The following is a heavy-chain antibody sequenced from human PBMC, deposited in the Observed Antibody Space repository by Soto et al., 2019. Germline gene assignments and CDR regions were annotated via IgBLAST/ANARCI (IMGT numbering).Heavy chain of an antibody. V-gene: IGHV3-30*03. J-gene: IGHJ6*02. CDR3: ARQAAAGDYYYYGMDV. D-gene: IGHD6-13*01. Sequence: QVQLVESGGGVVQPGRSLRLSCAASGFTFSSYGMHWVRQAPGKGLEWVAVISYDGSNKYYADSVKGRFTISRDNSKNTLYLPMNSLRAEDTAVYYCARQAAAGDYYYYGMDVWGQGTTVTVSS. CDR2: ISYDGSNK. CDR1: GFTFSSYG.